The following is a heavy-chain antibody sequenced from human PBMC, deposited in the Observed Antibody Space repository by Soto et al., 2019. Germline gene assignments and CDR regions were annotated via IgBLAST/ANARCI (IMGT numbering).Heavy chain of an antibody. J-gene: IGHJ6*03. V-gene: IGHV3-48*04. D-gene: IGHD1-26*01. CDR2: IRRDGSKK. CDR3: ARDVSSSYYYYYYMDV. Sequence: GGSLRLSCAASGFIFSNYNMNWVRQAPGKGLEWVSYIRRDGSKKYYADSVKGRFTISRDNAKNSLYLQMSSLRAEDTAVYYCARDVSSSYYYYYYMDVWGKGTTVTVSS. CDR1: GFIFSNYN.